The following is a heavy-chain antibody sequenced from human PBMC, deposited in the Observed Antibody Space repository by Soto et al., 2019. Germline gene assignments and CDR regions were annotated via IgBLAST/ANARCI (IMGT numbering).Heavy chain of an antibody. D-gene: IGHD1-1*01. CDR2: IYSGGST. CDR1: WFTVSSNY. CDR3: ARDLWIRYYYYGMDV. J-gene: IGHJ6*02. Sequence: VGSLRLSCAASWFTVSSNYMSWVRQAPGKGLEWVSVIYSGGSTYYADSVKGRFTISRDNSKNTLYLQMNSLRAEDTAVYYCARDLWIRYYYYGMDVWGQGTTVTVSS. V-gene: IGHV3-53*01.